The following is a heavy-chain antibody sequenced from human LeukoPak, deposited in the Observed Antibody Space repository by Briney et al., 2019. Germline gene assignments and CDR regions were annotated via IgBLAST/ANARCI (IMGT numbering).Heavy chain of an antibody. D-gene: IGHD3-10*01. CDR3: AKEGLPSGSYFSGWFDP. CDR1: GFTFSSYA. V-gene: IGHV3-23*01. CDR2: ISGSGGST. J-gene: IGHJ5*02. Sequence: PGGSLRLSCAASGFTFSSYAMSWVRQAPGKGLEWVSAISGSGGSTYYADSVKGRFTISRDNSKNTLSLQMNSLRADDTAVYYCAKEGLPSGSYFSGWFDPWGQGTLVSVSS.